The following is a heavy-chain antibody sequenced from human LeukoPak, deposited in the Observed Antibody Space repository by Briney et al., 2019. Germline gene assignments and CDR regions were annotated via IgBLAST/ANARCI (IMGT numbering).Heavy chain of an antibody. CDR2: IKSKTDGGTT. J-gene: IGHJ4*02. CDR3: TTDRGYSYGYLY. CDR1: GFTFCNAW. Sequence: PGGSLRLSCAASGFTFCNAWMSWVRQAPGKGLEWVGRIKSKTDGGTTDYAAPVKGRFTISRDDSKTTLYLQMNSLKTEDTAVYYCTTDRGYSYGYLYWGQGTLVTVSS. V-gene: IGHV3-15*01. D-gene: IGHD5-18*01.